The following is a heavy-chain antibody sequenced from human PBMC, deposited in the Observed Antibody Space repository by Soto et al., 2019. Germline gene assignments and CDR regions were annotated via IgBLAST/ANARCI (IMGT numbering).Heavy chain of an antibody. CDR2: INAGNGNT. CDR1: GYTFTSYA. Sequence: QVQLVQSGAEEKKPGASVKGSCKASGYTFTSYAMHWVRQAPGQRLEWMGWINAGNGNTKYSQKFQGRVTITRDTSASTDYLELSSMRSEDTAVYYCARSIVVVTALDYWGQGTLVTVSS. J-gene: IGHJ4*02. V-gene: IGHV1-3*05. D-gene: IGHD2-21*02. CDR3: ARSIVVVTALDY.